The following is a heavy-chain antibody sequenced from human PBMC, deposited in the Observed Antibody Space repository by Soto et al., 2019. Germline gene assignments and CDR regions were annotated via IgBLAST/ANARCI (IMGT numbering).Heavy chain of an antibody. D-gene: IGHD3-10*01. J-gene: IGHJ4*02. Sequence: QLQLQESGPGLVKPSETLSLTCTVSGGSISSSSYYWGWIRQPPGRGLEWIGSIYYSGSTYYNPSLKSRVTISVDTSKNQFSLKLSSVTAADTAVYYCATLWFGEGNYWGQGTLVTVSS. CDR2: IYYSGST. V-gene: IGHV4-39*01. CDR3: ATLWFGEGNY. CDR1: GGSISSSSYY.